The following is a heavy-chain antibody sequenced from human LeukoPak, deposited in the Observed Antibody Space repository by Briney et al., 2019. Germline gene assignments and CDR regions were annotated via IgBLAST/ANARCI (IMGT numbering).Heavy chain of an antibody. CDR3: ARVPYESSGYSDYFQY. D-gene: IGHD3-22*01. CDR2: VSYDGSNK. J-gene: IGHJ1*01. V-gene: IGHV3-30-3*01. CDR1: GFTFSGYA. Sequence: PGGSLRLSCAASGFTFSGYAMHWVRQAPGKGLEWVAIVSYDGSNKYYADSVKGRFTISRDNSKNTLYLQMNSLRAEDTAVYYCARVPYESSGYSDYFQYWGQGTLVTVSS.